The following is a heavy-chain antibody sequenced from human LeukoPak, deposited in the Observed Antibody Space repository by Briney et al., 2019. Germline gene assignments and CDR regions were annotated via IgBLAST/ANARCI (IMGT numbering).Heavy chain of an antibody. CDR3: AKGWRSYGMDV. D-gene: IGHD2-15*01. Sequence: GRSLRLFCAASGFTFSSYGMHWVRQAPGKGLEWVAVISYDGSNKYYADSVKGRFTISRDNSKNTLYLQMNSLRAEDTAVYYCAKGWRSYGMDVWGQGTTVTVSS. V-gene: IGHV3-30*18. CDR1: GFTFSSYG. J-gene: IGHJ6*02. CDR2: ISYDGSNK.